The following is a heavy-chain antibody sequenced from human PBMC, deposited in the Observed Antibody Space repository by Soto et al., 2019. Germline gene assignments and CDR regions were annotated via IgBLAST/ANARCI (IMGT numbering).Heavy chain of an antibody. D-gene: IGHD3-9*01. CDR1: GGSISSGGYS. Sequence: SETLSLTCAVSGGSISSGGYSWSWIRQPPGKGLEWIGYIYHSGSTYYNPSLKSRVTISVDRSKNQFSLKLSSVTAADTAVYYCARWAPLAHYDILTVAFDPWGQGTLVTVSS. CDR3: ARWAPLAHYDILTVAFDP. J-gene: IGHJ5*02. V-gene: IGHV4-30-2*01. CDR2: IYHSGST.